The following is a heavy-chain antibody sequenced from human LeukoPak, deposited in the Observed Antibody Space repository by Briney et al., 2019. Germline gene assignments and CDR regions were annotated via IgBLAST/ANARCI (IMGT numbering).Heavy chain of an antibody. CDR2: IYNSGST. J-gene: IGHJ5*02. CDR1: GYSISSGYF. CDR3: ARAYSSSWYFNWFDP. V-gene: IGHV4-38-2*02. Sequence: SETLSLTCTVSGYSISSGYFWGWIRQPPGKGLEWIGTIYNSGSTYYNASLGSRVTRSVDTCKNQFSLKLSSVPAADTAVYYCARAYSSSWYFNWFDPWGQGTLVTVSS. D-gene: IGHD6-13*01.